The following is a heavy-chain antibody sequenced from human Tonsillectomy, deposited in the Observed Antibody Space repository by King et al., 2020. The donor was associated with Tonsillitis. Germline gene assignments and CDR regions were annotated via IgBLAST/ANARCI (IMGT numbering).Heavy chain of an antibody. CDR3: TRGPPVLRFLEGRTYYMDV. CDR1: GGSFSGYY. V-gene: IGHV4-34*01. J-gene: IGHJ6*03. CDR2: INHSGST. D-gene: IGHD3-3*01. Sequence: VQLQQWGAGLLKPSETLSLTCAVYGGSFSGYYWSWIRQPPGKGLEWIGEINHSGSTNYNASLKSRVSISVDTSKIQFSLKLSSVTAADTDVYYCTRGPPVLRFLEGRTYYMDVWGKGTTVTVSS.